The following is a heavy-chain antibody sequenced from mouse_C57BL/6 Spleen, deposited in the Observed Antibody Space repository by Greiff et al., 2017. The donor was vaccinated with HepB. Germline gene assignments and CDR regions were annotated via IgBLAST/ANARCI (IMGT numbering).Heavy chain of an antibody. V-gene: IGHV5-17*01. CDR1: GFTFSDYG. CDR2: ISRGSSTI. Sequence: EVQRVESGGGLVKPGGSLKLSCAASGFTFSDYGMHWVRQAPEKGLEWVAYISRGSSTIYYADTVKGRFTISRDNAKNTLFLQMTSLRSEDTAMYYCARPGSSYAMDYWGQGTSVTVSS. D-gene: IGHD1-1*01. CDR3: ARPGSSYAMDY. J-gene: IGHJ4*01.